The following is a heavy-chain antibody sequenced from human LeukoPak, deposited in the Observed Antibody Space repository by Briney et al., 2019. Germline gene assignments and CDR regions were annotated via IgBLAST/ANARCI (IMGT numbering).Heavy chain of an antibody. D-gene: IGHD3-10*01. CDR3: ARGYYGSGSYYMGNY. V-gene: IGHV3-33*01. CDR2: IWYDGSNK. CDR1: GSTFSSYA. J-gene: IGHJ4*02. Sequence: GGSLRLSCAASGSTFSSYAMHWVRQAPGKGLEWVAVIWYDGSNKYYADSVKGRFTISRDNSKNTLYLQMNSLRVEDSALYYCARGYYGSGSYYMGNYWGQGTLVTVSS.